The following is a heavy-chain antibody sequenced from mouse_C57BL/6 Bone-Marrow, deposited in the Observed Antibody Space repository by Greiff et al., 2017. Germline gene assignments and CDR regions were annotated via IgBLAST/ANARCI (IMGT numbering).Heavy chain of an antibody. CDR2: IDPSDSYT. D-gene: IGHD2-3*01. CDR1: GYTFTSYW. V-gene: IGHV1-69*01. J-gene: IGHJ2*01. Sequence: QVQLQQPGAELVMPGASVKLSCKASGYTFTSYWMHWVKQRPGQGLEWIGEIDPSDSYTNYNQKFKGKSTLTVDESSSTAYMQLSSLTSADSAVYDCARLGGWLLPFFDYWGQGTTLTVSS. CDR3: ARLGGWLLPFFDY.